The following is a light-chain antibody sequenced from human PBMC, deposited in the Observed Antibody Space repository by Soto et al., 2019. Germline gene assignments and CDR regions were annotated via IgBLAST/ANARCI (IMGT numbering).Light chain of an antibody. J-gene: IGLJ2*01. Sequence: QSVLTQPASVSGSLGQSITMSCTGTSSDVGGYNYVSWYQQHPGKAPKLMIYDVSNRPSGVSNRFSGSKSGNTASLTISGLLAEDEADYYCSSYTTSSTRVFGGGTKLTVL. V-gene: IGLV2-14*01. CDR2: DVS. CDR3: SSYTTSSTRV. CDR1: SSDVGGYNY.